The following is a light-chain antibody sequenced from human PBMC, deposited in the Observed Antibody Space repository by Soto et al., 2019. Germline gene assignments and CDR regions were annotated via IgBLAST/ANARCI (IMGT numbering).Light chain of an antibody. Sequence: EIVLTQSPATLSLSPGERATLSCRASQSVSSYLAWYQQKPGQAPRLLIYDASNRAAGIPARFSGSGSGTDFTLPISNLEPEDFAVYYCHQRSNWPPWTFGQGTKVEI. CDR3: HQRSNWPPWT. V-gene: IGKV3-11*01. CDR1: QSVSSY. J-gene: IGKJ1*01. CDR2: DAS.